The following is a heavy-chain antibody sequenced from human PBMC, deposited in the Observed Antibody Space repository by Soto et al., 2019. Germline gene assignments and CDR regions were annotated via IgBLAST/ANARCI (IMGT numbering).Heavy chain of an antibody. CDR3: ARPIPRVDTAMEDYYYYGMDV. Sequence: QVQLVQSGAEVKKPGSSVKVSCKASGGTFSSYTISWVRQAPGQGLEWMGRIIPILGIANYAQKFQGRVTITADKSTSTAYMELSSLRSEDTAVYYCARPIPRVDTAMEDYYYYGMDVWGQGTTVTVSS. CDR1: GGTFSSYT. V-gene: IGHV1-69*02. D-gene: IGHD5-18*01. J-gene: IGHJ6*02. CDR2: IIPILGIA.